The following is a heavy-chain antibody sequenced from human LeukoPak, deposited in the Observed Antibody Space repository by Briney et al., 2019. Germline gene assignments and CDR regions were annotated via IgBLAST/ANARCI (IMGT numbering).Heavy chain of an antibody. J-gene: IGHJ4*02. D-gene: IGHD4-17*01. CDR1: GYTFTGYY. Sequence: ASVKVSCKASGYTFTGYYMHWVRQAPGQGLEWMGWINPSGGSTSYAQKFQGRVTMTRDMSTSTVYMELSSLRSEDTAVYYCARDYGDYYFDYWGQGTLVTVSS. CDR2: INPSGGST. V-gene: IGHV1-46*01. CDR3: ARDYGDYYFDY.